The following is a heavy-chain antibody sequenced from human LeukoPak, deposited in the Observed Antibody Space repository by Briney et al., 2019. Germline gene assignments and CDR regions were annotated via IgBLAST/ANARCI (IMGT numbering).Heavy chain of an antibody. CDR2: ISGSGGST. V-gene: IGHV3-23*01. CDR1: GFTFSSYA. CDR3: AKERIAARGFPPPFDY. J-gene: IGHJ4*02. Sequence: GGSLRLSCAASGFTFSSYAMSWVRQAPGKGLEWVSAISGSGGSTYYADSVKGRFTISRDNSKNTLYLQMNSLRAEDTAVYYYAKERIAARGFPPPFDYWGQGTLVTVSS. D-gene: IGHD6-6*01.